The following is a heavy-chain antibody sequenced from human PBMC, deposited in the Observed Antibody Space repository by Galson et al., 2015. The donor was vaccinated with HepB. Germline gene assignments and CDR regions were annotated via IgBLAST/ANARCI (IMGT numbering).Heavy chain of an antibody. CDR1: GFSLSTSGMC. J-gene: IGHJ3*02. CDR2: IDWDDDK. CDR3: ARMLILYDYVWGSYRRTDAFDI. D-gene: IGHD3-16*01. V-gene: IGHV2-70*11. Sequence: PALVKPTQTLTLTCTFSGFSLSTSGMCVSWIRQPPGKALEWLARIDWDDDKYYSTSLKTRLTISKDTSKNQVVLTMTNMDPVDTATYYCARMLILYDYVWGSYRRTDAFDIWGQGTMVTVSS.